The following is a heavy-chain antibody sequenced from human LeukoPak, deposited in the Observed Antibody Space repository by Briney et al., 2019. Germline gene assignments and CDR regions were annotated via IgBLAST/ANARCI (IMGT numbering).Heavy chain of an antibody. Sequence: ASVKLSCKASKYTFNNYGITWVRQAPGQGLEWIGWMSPYNGNTNYAQKLQDRFTMTSDPSTSTAYMDLNGLISDDTAIYFCSRTNWGNWHLDFWGRGTPVAVSS. J-gene: IGHJ2*01. V-gene: IGHV1-18*01. CDR2: MSPYNGNT. CDR3: SRTNWGNWHLDF. D-gene: IGHD7-27*01. CDR1: KYTFNNYG.